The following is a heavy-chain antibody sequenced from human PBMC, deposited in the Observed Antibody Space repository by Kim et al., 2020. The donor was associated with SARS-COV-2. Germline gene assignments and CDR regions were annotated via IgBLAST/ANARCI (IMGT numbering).Heavy chain of an antibody. V-gene: IGHV3-30*03. CDR2: ITCDGSRK. CDR3: ARSVSGSYLRYDY. Sequence: GGSLRLSCAASGFTFNTYGMHWVRQAPGKGLEWVAVITCDGSRKYYVDSVRGRFTISRDNPKNTLYLQMNSLRIEDTAVYYCARSVSGSYLRYDYWGQGSLVNRL. J-gene: IGHJ4*02. CDR1: GFTFNTYG. D-gene: IGHD1-26*01.